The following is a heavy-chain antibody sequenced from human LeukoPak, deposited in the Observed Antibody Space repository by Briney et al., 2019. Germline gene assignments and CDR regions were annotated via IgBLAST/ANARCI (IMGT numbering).Heavy chain of an antibody. CDR1: GGSISSRTYY. CDR3: ARFYDSSGNFDY. J-gene: IGHJ4*02. V-gene: IGHV4-39*07. CDR2: IYYSGST. Sequence: SETLSLTCTVSGGSISSRTYYGAWIRQPPGQGLEWIGNIYYSGSTYYNPSLKSRLTMSVDTSKNQFSLKLSSVTAADTAVYYCARFYDSSGNFDYWGQGTLVTVSS. D-gene: IGHD3-22*01.